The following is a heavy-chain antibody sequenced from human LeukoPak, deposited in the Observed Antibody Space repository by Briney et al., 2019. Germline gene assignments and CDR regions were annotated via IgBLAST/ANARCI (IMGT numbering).Heavy chain of an antibody. V-gene: IGHV1-69*04. CDR1: GGTFSSYA. J-gene: IGHJ4*02. CDR3: ASGTWGYSYGRGLDY. CDR2: IIPILGIA. Sequence: SVKVSCKASGGTFSSYAISWVRQAPGQGLEWMGRIIPILGIANYAQKFQGRVTITADKSTSTAYMELSGLRSEDTAVYYCASGTWGYSYGRGLDYWGQGTLVTVSS. D-gene: IGHD5-18*01.